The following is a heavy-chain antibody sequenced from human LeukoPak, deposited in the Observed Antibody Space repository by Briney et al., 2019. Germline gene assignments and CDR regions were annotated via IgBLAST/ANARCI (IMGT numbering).Heavy chain of an antibody. CDR1: GYTFTSYD. J-gene: IGHJ6*02. CDR2: MNPNSGNT. CDR3: ARAGQLWLLYYYGMDV. Sequence: ASVKVSCKASGYTFTSYDINWVRRATGQGLEWMGWMNPNSGNTGYAQKFQGRVTMTRNTSISTAYMELSSLRSEDTAVYYCARAGQLWLLYYYGMDVWGQGTTVTVSS. V-gene: IGHV1-8*01. D-gene: IGHD5-18*01.